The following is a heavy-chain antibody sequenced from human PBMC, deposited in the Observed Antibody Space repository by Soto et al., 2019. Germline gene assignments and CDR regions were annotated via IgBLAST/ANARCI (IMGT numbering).Heavy chain of an antibody. J-gene: IGHJ4*02. D-gene: IGHD3-16*01. Sequence: PLESMKIWCKASGYSFTNYWIGWVRQMPGKGLEWVGIIYPGDSDTRYSPSFQGQVTISVDKSINTAYLQWSSLKASDTAMYYCARHFYDYLDYWGQGTLVTVSS. CDR1: GYSFTNYW. CDR2: IYPGDSDT. CDR3: ARHFYDYLDY. V-gene: IGHV5-51*01.